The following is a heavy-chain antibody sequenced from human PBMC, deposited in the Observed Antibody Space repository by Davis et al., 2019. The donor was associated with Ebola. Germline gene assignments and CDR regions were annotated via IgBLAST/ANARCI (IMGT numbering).Heavy chain of an antibody. CDR3: ARDWEYTTTFEWGLARRGYYGMDV. Sequence: GGSLRLSCAASGFTFSTYSMNWARQAPGKGLEWVSYISYSSSSIYYADSVKGRFTTSRDNARNSLYLQMSSLRDEDTAVYYCARDWEYTTTFEWGLARRGYYGMDVWGKGTTVTVSS. CDR2: ISYSSSSI. D-gene: IGHD1-26*01. J-gene: IGHJ6*04. CDR1: GFTFSTYS. V-gene: IGHV3-48*02.